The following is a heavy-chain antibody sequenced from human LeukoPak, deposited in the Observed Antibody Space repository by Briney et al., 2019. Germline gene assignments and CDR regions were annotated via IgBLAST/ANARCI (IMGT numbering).Heavy chain of an antibody. D-gene: IGHD3-16*01. V-gene: IGHV3-11*01. CDR1: GFTSSDSY. Sequence: AVGSLRLSCLASGFTSSDSYMSRIREVPGKVLQRISYISSSGGTISYEDSVKGRFTISRDNAKNSLYLQMNSLGAEDTAVYYCAKEGGDWGEGYFDYWGQGTLVTVSS. J-gene: IGHJ4*02. CDR3: AKEGGDWGEGYFDY. CDR2: ISSSGGTI.